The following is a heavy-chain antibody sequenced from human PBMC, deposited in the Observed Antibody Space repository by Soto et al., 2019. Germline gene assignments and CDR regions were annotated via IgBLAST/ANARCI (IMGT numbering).Heavy chain of an antibody. J-gene: IGHJ4*02. V-gene: IGHV1-69*13. CDR1: GGTFSSYA. Sequence: GASVKVSCKASGGTFSSYAISWVRQAPGQGLEWMGGIIPFFGTANYAQKFQGRVTITADESTSTAYMELSSLRYEDTAVYYCANWGCAGYNYWGQGTLVTVSS. CDR3: ANWGCAGYNY. CDR2: IIPFFGTA. D-gene: IGHD2-8*02.